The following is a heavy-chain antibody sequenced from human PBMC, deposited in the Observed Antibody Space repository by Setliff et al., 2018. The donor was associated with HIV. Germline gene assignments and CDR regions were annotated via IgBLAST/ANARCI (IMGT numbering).Heavy chain of an antibody. CDR2: IYFSGTT. CDR1: GGSISSSSYY. V-gene: IGHV4-39*02. D-gene: IGHD3-22*01. J-gene: IGHJ5*02. CDR3: AGDSGYPSNWFDP. Sequence: TLSLTCTVSGGSISSSSYYWGWIRQPPGEGLEWIGSIYFSGTTYYAPSLETRLTISVDTSTNQFSLKLTSVTAADTAMYFCAGDSGYPSNWFDPWGQGILVTVSS.